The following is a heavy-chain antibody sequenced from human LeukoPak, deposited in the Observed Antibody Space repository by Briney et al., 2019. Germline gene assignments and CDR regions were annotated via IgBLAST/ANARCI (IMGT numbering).Heavy chain of an antibody. D-gene: IGHD1-26*01. Sequence: ASVKVSCKASGYTFTSYDINWVRQATGQGLEWMGWMNPNSGNTGYAQKFQGGVTMTRNTSISTAYMELSSLRSEDTAVYYCARGGSYYAYTRYFDYWGQGTLVTVSS. CDR3: ARGGSYYAYTRYFDY. CDR2: MNPNSGNT. CDR1: GYTFTSYD. J-gene: IGHJ4*02. V-gene: IGHV1-8*01.